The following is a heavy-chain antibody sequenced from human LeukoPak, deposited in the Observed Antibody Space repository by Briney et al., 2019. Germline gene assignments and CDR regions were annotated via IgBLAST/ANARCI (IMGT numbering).Heavy chain of an antibody. CDR2: INHSGST. V-gene: IGHV4-34*01. D-gene: IGHD6-13*01. CDR1: GGSFSGYY. J-gene: IGHJ5*02. Sequence: SETLSLTCAVYGGSFSGYYWSWIRQPPGKGLEWIGEINHSGSTNYNPSLKSRVTISVDTSKNQSSLKLSSVTAADTAVYYCARGAAAGTGCWFDPWGQGTLVTVSS. CDR3: ARGAAAGTGCWFDP.